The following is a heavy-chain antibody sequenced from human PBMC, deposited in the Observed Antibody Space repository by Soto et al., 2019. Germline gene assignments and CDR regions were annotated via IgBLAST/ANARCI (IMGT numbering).Heavy chain of an antibody. D-gene: IGHD2-15*01. J-gene: IGHJ5*02. V-gene: IGHV4-59*01. Sequence: SETLSLTCTVSGGSISSYYWSWIRQPPGKGLEWIGYIYYSGSTNYNPSLKSRVTISADTSKNQFSLKLSSVTAADTAVYYCAREVPATHNWVAPWGQGTLVT. CDR2: IYYSGST. CDR1: GGSISSYY. CDR3: AREVPATHNWVAP.